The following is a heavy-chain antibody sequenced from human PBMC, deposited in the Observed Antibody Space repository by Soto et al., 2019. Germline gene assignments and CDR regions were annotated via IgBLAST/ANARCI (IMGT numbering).Heavy chain of an antibody. D-gene: IGHD1-7*01. CDR3: ARAVGYNWHYPFFAY. V-gene: IGHV1-46*03. Sequence: GASVKVSCKASGYTFTSYYMHWVRQAPGQGLEWMGIINPSGGSTSYAQKFQGRVTMTRDTSTSTVYMELSSLRSEDTAVYYCARAVGYNWHYPFFAYSARGTLVTVSA. CDR1: GYTFTSYY. J-gene: IGHJ4*02. CDR2: INPSGGST.